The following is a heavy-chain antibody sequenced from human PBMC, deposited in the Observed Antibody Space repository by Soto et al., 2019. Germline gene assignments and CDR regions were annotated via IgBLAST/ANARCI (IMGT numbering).Heavy chain of an antibody. CDR2: ISAYNGNT. CDR1: GYTFTSYG. V-gene: IGHV1-18*01. CDR3: ARSDSSADASDI. J-gene: IGHJ3*02. Sequence: ASVKVSCKASGYTFTSYGISWVRQAPGQGLEWMGWISAYNGNTNYAQKLQGRVTMTTDTSTSTAHMELRSLRSDDTAVYYCARSDSSADASDIWGQGTMVTVSS. D-gene: IGHD2-15*01.